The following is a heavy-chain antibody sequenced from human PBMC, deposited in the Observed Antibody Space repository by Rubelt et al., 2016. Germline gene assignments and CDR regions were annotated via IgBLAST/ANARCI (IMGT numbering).Heavy chain of an antibody. V-gene: IGHV1-8*01. J-gene: IGHJ4*02. CDR3: ARGIDAGVDY. CDR2: MRPIGGYR. D-gene: IGHD2-15*01. Sequence: QVQLVQSGAEVKMPGASVKVSCKASGYTFGTYDINWVRQATGQGLEWMGGMRPIGGYRGDAQKFKCRVTMTRNTSISTAYIELSGLRPEDTAVYYCARGIDAGVDYWGQGTVLTVSS. CDR1: GYTFGTYD.